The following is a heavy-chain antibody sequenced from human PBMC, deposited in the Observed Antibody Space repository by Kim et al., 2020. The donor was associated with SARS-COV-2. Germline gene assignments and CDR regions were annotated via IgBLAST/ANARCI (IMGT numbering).Heavy chain of an antibody. D-gene: IGHD6-13*01. J-gene: IGHJ4*01. CDR2: INHSGST. CDR1: GGSLSGYY. CDR3: ARGQGAAAGASFDY. V-gene: IGHV4-34*01. Sequence: SGTLSLTCAVYGGSLSGYYWSWIRQPPGKGLEWIGEINHSGSTNYNPSIKSRVTISVDTPKNQFSLKLSSVTAAETAVNYWARGQGAAAGASFDYWG.